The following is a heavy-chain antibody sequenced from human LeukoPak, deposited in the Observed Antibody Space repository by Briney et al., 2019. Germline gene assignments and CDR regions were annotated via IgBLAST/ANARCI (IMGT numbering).Heavy chain of an antibody. CDR3: ATLRSGSTSNAFDI. CDR2: INHSGST. CDR1: GGSFSGYY. J-gene: IGHJ3*02. D-gene: IGHD3-22*01. Sequence: SETLSLTCAVYGGSFSGYYWSWIRQPPGKGLEWIGEINHSGSTHYNPSLKSRVTISVDTSKNQFSLKLRSVTAADTSVYYCATLRSGSTSNAFDIWGQGTMVTVSS. V-gene: IGHV4-34*01.